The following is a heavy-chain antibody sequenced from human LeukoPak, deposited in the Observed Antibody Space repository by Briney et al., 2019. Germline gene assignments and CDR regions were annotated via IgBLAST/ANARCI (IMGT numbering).Heavy chain of an antibody. V-gene: IGHV3-66*01. Sequence: GGFLRLSCAASEFSVGSNYMTWVRQAPGKGLEWVSLIYSGGSTYYADSVKGRFTISRDNSKNTLYLRMNSLRAEDTAVYYCAELGITMIGGVWGKGTTVTISS. CDR2: IYSGGST. CDR1: EFSVGSNY. D-gene: IGHD3-10*02. J-gene: IGHJ6*04. CDR3: AELGITMIGGV.